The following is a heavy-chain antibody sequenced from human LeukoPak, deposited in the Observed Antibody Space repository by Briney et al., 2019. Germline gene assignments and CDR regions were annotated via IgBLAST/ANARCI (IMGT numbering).Heavy chain of an antibody. D-gene: IGHD2-15*01. CDR2: MRPNGHTT. J-gene: IGHJ4*02. CDR3: ARSGYGDFDF. V-gene: IGHV3-11*01. CDR1: GFTLSDYS. Sequence: KPGGSLRLSCATSGFTLSDYSMSWIRQAPGKGLEWISYMRPNGHTTYYADSLKGRISVSWDNARNSLYLQLSSLTAADTAFYYCARSGYGDFDFWGQGALVTVSS.